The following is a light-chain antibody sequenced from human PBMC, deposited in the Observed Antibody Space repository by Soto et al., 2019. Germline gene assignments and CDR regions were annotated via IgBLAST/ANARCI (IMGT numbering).Light chain of an antibody. V-gene: IGLV1-40*01. CDR1: SSNSGAGYD. CDR2: GNN. J-gene: IGLJ3*02. Sequence: QAVVTQPPSVSGAPGQTVTISCTGSSSNSGAGYDVHWYQQLPGTAPKLLIFGNNNRPSGVPDRFSASKSGTSASLAITGLQAEDEADYYCQTYDSSLSGSWVFGGGTKLTVL. CDR3: QTYDSSLSGSWV.